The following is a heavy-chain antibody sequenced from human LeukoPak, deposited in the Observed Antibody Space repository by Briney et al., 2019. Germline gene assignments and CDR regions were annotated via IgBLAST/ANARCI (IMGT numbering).Heavy chain of an antibody. D-gene: IGHD5-18*01. J-gene: IGHJ4*02. Sequence: GRSLRLSCAASGFTFRSYGMHWVRQAPGKGREWVAVIWYDGSNKYYADSVKGRFAISRDNSKNTLYLQMNSLRAEDTAVYYCARGGYSYGWYFDYWGQGTLVTVSS. V-gene: IGHV3-33*01. CDR2: IWYDGSNK. CDR3: ARGGYSYGWYFDY. CDR1: GFTFRSYG.